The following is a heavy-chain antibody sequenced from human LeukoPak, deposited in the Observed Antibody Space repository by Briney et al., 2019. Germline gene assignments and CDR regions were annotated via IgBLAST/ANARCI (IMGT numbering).Heavy chain of an antibody. D-gene: IGHD2-21*02. J-gene: IGHJ3*02. Sequence: KPSETLSPTCAVSGASIINGGYSWTWIRQSPGKGLEWIGYIHHSGSTYYNPSLKSRVTISVDRSKNQFSLKLSSVTAADTAVYYCARGGGPYYTGDCYPTFDNWGQGTMVTVSP. V-gene: IGHV4-30-2*06. CDR1: GASIINGGYS. CDR3: ARGGGPYYTGDCYPTFDN. CDR2: IHHSGST.